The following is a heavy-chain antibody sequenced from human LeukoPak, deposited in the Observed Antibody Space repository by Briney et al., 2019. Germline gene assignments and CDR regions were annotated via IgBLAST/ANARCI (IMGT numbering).Heavy chain of an antibody. V-gene: IGHV1-3*03. CDR2: INAGNGNT. Sequence: ASVKVSCKASGGTFSSYAISWVRQAPGQRLEWMGWINAGNGNTKYSQEFQGRVTITRDTSASTAYMELSSLRSEDMAVYYCARDHGWFDPWGQGTLVTVSS. CDR3: ARDHGWFDP. CDR1: GGTFSSYA. J-gene: IGHJ5*02.